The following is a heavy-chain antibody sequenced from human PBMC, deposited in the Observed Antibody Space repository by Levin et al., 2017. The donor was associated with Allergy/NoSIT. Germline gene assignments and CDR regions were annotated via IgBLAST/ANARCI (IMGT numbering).Heavy chain of an antibody. D-gene: IGHD4-17*01. J-gene: IGHJ6*02. V-gene: IGHV4-59*01. CDR1: GDSITSYH. Sequence: GSLRLSCSVSGDSITSYHWSWIRQPPGKGLEWIGYIYYNGSTYYNPSLKSRVTISLDTSKTQFSLKLTSVTAADTAVFYCARTRPLPPDGHYGMAVWGQGTTVIVSS. CDR3: ARTRPLPPDGHYGMAV. CDR2: IYYNGST.